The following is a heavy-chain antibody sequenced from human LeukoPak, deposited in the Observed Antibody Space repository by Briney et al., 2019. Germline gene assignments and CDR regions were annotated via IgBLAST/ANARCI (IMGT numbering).Heavy chain of an antibody. CDR2: ISSSSSYI. CDR1: GFTFSSYS. V-gene: IGHV3-21*01. CDR3: ARDYRWLPFDY. D-gene: IGHD5-24*01. Sequence: GGSLRLSCAASGFTFSSYSMNWVRQAPGKGREWVSSISSSSSYIYYADSVKGRFTISRDNAKNSLYLQMNSLRAEDTAVYYCARDYRWLPFDYWGQGTLVTVSS. J-gene: IGHJ4*02.